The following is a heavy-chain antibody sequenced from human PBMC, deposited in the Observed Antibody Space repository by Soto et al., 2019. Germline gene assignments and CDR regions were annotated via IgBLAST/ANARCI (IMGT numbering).Heavy chain of an antibody. Sequence: SETLSPTCTVCGGSIGSGGYYWSWVRQHPGKGLEWIGYIYYSGITYCNPSLKSRVTISVDTSKNQFSLKLSSVTAADTAVYYCARSPGYYFDYWGQGTLVTVSS. CDR1: GGSIGSGGYY. J-gene: IGHJ4*02. D-gene: IGHD2-15*01. CDR3: ARSPGYYFDY. V-gene: IGHV4-31*03. CDR2: IYYSGIT.